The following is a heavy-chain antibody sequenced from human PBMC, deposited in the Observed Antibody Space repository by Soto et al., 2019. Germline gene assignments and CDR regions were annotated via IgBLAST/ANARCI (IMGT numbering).Heavy chain of an antibody. CDR1: GFPFSSYW. V-gene: IGHV3-74*01. J-gene: IGHJ3*02. CDR2: INSDGSST. CDR3: ARVFEYCSSTSCRFYDFWSGPDAFDI. Sequence: GGSLRLSCAASGFPFSSYWMHLVRQAPGKGLVWVSRINSDGSSTSYADSVKGRFTISRDNAKNTLYLQMNSLRAEDTAVYYCARVFEYCSSTSCRFYDFWSGPDAFDIWGQGTMVTVSS. D-gene: IGHD2-2*01.